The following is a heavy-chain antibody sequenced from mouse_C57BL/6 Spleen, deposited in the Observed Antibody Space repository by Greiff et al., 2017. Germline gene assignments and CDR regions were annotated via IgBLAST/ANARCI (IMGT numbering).Heavy chain of an antibody. D-gene: IGHD2-3*01. CDR1: GFNIKNTY. CDR3: ARDGYYGGNWFAY. Sequence: VQLKESVAELVRPGASVKLSCTASGFNIKNTYMHWVKQRPEQGLEWIGRIDPANGNTKYAPKFQGKATITADTSSNTAYLQLSSLTSEDTAIYYCARDGYYGGNWFAYWGQGTLVTVSA. CDR2: IDPANGNT. J-gene: IGHJ3*01. V-gene: IGHV14-3*01.